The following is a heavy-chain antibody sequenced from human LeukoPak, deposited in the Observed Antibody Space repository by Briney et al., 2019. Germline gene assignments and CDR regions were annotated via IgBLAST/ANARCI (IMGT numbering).Heavy chain of an antibody. J-gene: IGHJ5*02. V-gene: IGHV1-18*01. D-gene: IGHD2-2*01. CDR2: IGAYNGNT. Sequence: ASVKVSCKASGYTFTSYGIGWVRQAPGQGLEWMGWIGAYNGNTNYAQKLQGRVTMTTDTSTSTAYMELRSLRSDDTAVYYCARGYCSSTSCSKPNWFDPWGQGTLVTVSS. CDR1: GYTFTSYG. CDR3: ARGYCSSTSCSKPNWFDP.